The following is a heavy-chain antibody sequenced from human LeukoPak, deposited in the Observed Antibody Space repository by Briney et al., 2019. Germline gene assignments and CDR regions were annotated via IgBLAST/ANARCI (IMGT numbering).Heavy chain of an antibody. CDR3: ARVRYSNYWFDP. D-gene: IGHD4-11*01. CDR1: GFTFSSYA. Sequence: PGGSLRLSCAASGFTFSSYAMSWVRQAPGKGLEWVSRINSDGSSTSYADSVKGRFTISRDNAKNTLYLQMNSLRAEDTAVYYCARVRYSNYWFDPWGQGTLVTVAS. CDR2: INSDGSST. J-gene: IGHJ5*02. V-gene: IGHV3-74*01.